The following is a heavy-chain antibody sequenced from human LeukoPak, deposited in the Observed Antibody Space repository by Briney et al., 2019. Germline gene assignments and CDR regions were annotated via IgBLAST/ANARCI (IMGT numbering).Heavy chain of an antibody. CDR3: ARDHGRGSLFGVVMPFDY. D-gene: IGHD3-3*01. J-gene: IGHJ4*02. CDR2: IIPIFGTA. V-gene: IGHV1-69*13. CDR1: GGTFSSYA. Sequence: VASVKVSCKASGGTFSSYAISWVRQAPGQGLEWMGGIIPIFGTANYAQKFQGRVTITADESTSTAYMELSSLRSEDTAVYYCARDHGRGSLFGVVMPFDYWGQGTLVTVSS.